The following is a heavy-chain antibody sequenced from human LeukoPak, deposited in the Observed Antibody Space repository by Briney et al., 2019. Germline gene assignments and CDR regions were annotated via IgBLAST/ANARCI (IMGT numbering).Heavy chain of an antibody. J-gene: IGHJ4*02. Sequence: ASVKVSCKASGYTFTSYAMHWVRQAPGQRLEWMGWINAGNGNTKYSRKFQGRVTITRDTSASTAYMELSSLRSEDTAVYYCARDSGVGATPFDYWGQGTLVTVSS. D-gene: IGHD1-26*01. CDR1: GYTFTSYA. CDR2: INAGNGNT. V-gene: IGHV1-3*01. CDR3: ARDSGVGATPFDY.